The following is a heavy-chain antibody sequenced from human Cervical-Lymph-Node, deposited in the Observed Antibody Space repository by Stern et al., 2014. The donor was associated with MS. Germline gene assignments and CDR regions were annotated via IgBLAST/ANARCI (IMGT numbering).Heavy chain of an antibody. CDR3: VRRRDSDSYDTFDI. Sequence: VQLVQSGAEVKKPGESLKLSCKTSGYSFSNFWIGWVRQTPGKGLEWVGVIYPEDSDTTYRPSFQGHVTISADESISTAYLQWRSLKASDTAMYYCVRRRDSDSYDTFDIWGQGTMLIVSS. J-gene: IGHJ3*02. D-gene: IGHD3-22*01. CDR1: GYSFSNFW. CDR2: IYPEDSDT. V-gene: IGHV5-51*01.